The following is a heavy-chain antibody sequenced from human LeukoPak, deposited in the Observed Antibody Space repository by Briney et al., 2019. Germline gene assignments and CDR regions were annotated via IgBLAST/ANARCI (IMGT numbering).Heavy chain of an antibody. Sequence: ASVKVSCKASGYTFTSYAMHWVRQAPGQRLEWMGWINAGNGNTKYSQKFQGRVTITRDTSASTAYMELSSLRSEDTAVYYCARAWFGELLINWFDPWGQGTLVTVSS. V-gene: IGHV1-3*01. CDR2: INAGNGNT. CDR1: GYTFTSYA. J-gene: IGHJ5*02. CDR3: ARAWFGELLINWFDP. D-gene: IGHD3-10*01.